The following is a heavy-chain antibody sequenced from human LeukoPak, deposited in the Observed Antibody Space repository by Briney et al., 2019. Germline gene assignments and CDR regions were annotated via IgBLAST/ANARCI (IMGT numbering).Heavy chain of an antibody. CDR3: ARSSRVVVITTPFDY. J-gene: IGHJ4*02. CDR2: INPNSGDT. V-gene: IGHV1-2*02. Sequence: ASVKVSCKASGYTFSGYYMHWVRQAPGQGLEWMGWINPNSGDTNYAQKFQGRVTMTRGTSISTAYMELSSLRSEDTAVYYCARSSRVVVITTPFDYWGQGTLVTVSS. D-gene: IGHD3-22*01. CDR1: GYTFSGYY.